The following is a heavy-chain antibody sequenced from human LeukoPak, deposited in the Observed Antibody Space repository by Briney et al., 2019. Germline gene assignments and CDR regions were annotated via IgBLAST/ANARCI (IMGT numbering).Heavy chain of an antibody. Sequence: ASVKVSCKASGYTLTSYYMHWVRQAPGQGLEWMGIINPSGGSTTYAQKFQGRVTMTRDTSTSTVYMELSSLRSEDTAVYYCARAITYGIGFDFWGQGTLVTVSS. CDR1: GYTLTSYY. CDR3: ARAITYGIGFDF. CDR2: INPSGGST. D-gene: IGHD3-10*01. J-gene: IGHJ4*02. V-gene: IGHV1-46*01.